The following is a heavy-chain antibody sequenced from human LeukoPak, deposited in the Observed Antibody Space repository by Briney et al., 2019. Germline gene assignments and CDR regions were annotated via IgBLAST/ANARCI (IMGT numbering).Heavy chain of an antibody. V-gene: IGHV1-2*02. D-gene: IGHD6-6*01. J-gene: IGHJ4*02. CDR3: ARDPSTSIAASGG. CDR1: GYTLTELS. CDR2: INPNSGGT. Sequence: ASVKVSCKVSGYTLTELSMHWVRQAPGQGLEWMGWINPNSGGTNYAQKFQGRVTMARDTSISTAYMELSRLRSDDTVVYYCARDPSTSIAASGGWGQGTLVTVSS.